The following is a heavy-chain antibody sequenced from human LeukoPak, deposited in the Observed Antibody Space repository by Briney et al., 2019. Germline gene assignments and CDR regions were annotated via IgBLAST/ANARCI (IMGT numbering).Heavy chain of an antibody. CDR2: INWNGGST. Sequence: PGGSLRLSCAASGFTFSSYWMHWVRQAPGKGLVWVSGINWNGGSTGYADSVKGRFTISRDNAKNSVYVRMNSLRAEDTALYYCARDWKYCSGGSCYLPDYWGQGTLVTVSS. J-gene: IGHJ4*02. CDR3: ARDWKYCSGGSCYLPDY. CDR1: GFTFSSYW. D-gene: IGHD2-15*01. V-gene: IGHV3-20*04.